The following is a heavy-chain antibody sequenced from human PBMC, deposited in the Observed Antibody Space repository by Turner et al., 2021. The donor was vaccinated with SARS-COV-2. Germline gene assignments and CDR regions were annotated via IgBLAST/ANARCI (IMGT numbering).Heavy chain of an antibody. CDR1: GGSISSSSYY. D-gene: IGHD3-22*01. CDR2: FYYSGST. V-gene: IGHV4-39*01. Sequence: QLQLQESGPGLVKPSETLSLTCTVSGGSISSSSYYWGWIRQPPGKGLEWIGSFYYSGSTYYNQTLKSRGTISVDTSKNQFSLKLSSVTAADTAVYYCARHKGDYDSSELLGWGQGTLVTVSS. CDR3: ARHKGDYDSSELLG. J-gene: IGHJ4*02.